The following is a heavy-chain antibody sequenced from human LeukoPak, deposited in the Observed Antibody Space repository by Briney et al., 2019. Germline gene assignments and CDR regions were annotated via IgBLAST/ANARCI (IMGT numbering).Heavy chain of an antibody. D-gene: IGHD3/OR15-3a*01. CDR3: AREPWTPDVFDI. J-gene: IGHJ3*02. CDR1: GFIFSGSA. CDR2: INSAGTTT. V-gene: IGHV3-74*01. Sequence: GGSLRLSCAASGFIFSGSAMNWVRQAPGKGLVWVSRINSAGTTTSYADSVKGRFTISRDNAKNTLYLQMNSLRAEDTAVYYCAREPWTPDVFDIWGQGTMVTVSS.